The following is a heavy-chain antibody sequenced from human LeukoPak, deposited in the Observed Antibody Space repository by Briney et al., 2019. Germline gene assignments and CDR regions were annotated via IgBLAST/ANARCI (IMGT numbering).Heavy chain of an antibody. J-gene: IGHJ4*02. V-gene: IGHV4-59*08. CDR1: GGSISSYY. D-gene: IGHD3-9*01. CDR2: IYYSGST. Sequence: SETLSLTCTVSGGSISSYYWSWIRQPPGKGLEWIGYIYYSGSTNYNPSLKSRVTISVDTSKNQFSLKLSSVTAADTAVYCCARHTDILTGYYFVGGIDYWGQGTLVTVSS. CDR3: ARHTDILTGYYFVGGIDY.